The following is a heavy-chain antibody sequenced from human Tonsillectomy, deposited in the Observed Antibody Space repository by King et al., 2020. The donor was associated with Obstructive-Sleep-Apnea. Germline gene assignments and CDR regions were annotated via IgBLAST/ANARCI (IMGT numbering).Heavy chain of an antibody. V-gene: IGHV3-30*04. CDR3: ARALLLRFLEWFGMDV. CDR1: GFTFSSYA. Sequence: VQLVESGGGVVQPGRSLRLSCAASGFTFSSYAMHWVRQAPGKGLEWVAVISYDGTNKYYADSVKGRFTISSDNSNNKLYLQMNSLRAEDTAVYYCARALLLRFLEWFGMDVWGQGTTVTVSS. J-gene: IGHJ6*02. CDR2: ISYDGTNK. D-gene: IGHD3-3*01.